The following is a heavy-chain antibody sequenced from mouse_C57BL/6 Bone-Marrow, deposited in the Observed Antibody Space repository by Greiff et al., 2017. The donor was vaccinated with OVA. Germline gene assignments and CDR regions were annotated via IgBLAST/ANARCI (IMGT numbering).Heavy chain of an antibody. J-gene: IGHJ3*01. CDR2: ISGGGSYT. CDR3: ARQRIYGNYLFAY. Sequence: EVKLVESGGDLVKPGGSLKLSCAASGFTFSSYGMSWVRQTPDKRLEWVATISGGGSYTYYPDSVKGRFTISRDNAKNTLYLQMSSLKSEDTAMYYCARQRIYGNYLFAYWGQGTLVTVSA. D-gene: IGHD2-1*01. CDR1: GFTFSSYG. V-gene: IGHV5-6*02.